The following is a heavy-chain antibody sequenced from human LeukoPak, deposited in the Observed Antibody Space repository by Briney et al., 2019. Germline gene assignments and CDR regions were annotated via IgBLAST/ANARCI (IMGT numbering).Heavy chain of an antibody. CDR2: ISSSSSYI. CDR1: GFTFSSYS. V-gene: IGHV3-21*01. CDR3: ARAPYVYSGHHDY. Sequence: GGSLRLSCAASGFTFSSYSMNWVRQAPGKGLEWVSSISSSSSYIYYADSVKGRFTISRDNAKNSLYLQMNSLRTEDTAVYYCARAPYVYSGHHDYWGQGTLVTVSS. D-gene: IGHD3-16*01. J-gene: IGHJ4*02.